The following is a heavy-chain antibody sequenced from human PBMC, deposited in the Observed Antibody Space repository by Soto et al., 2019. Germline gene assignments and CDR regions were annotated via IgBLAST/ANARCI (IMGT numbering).Heavy chain of an antibody. CDR2: IKQDGSEE. J-gene: IGHJ6*02. D-gene: IGHD5-12*01. CDR3: ARDAPVATIIPNYYYGMDV. CDR1: GLTFSSYW. V-gene: IGHV3-7*01. Sequence: GGSLRLSCAASGLTFSSYWMTWVRQAPEKGLEWVANIKQDGSEEYYVDSVKGRFTISRDNAKKSLYLQMNSLRAEDTAVYFCARDAPVATIIPNYYYGMDVWGQGTTVTVS.